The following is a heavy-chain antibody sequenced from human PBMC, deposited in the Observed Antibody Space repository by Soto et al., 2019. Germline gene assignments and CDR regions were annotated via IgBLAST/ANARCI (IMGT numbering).Heavy chain of an antibody. D-gene: IGHD5-18*01. V-gene: IGHV4-30-4*01. CDR2: IDYSGST. CDR1: GGSISSGDYY. Sequence: QVQLQESGPGLVKPSQTLSLTCTVSGGSISSGDYYWSWIRQPPGKGPEWIGYIDYSGSTYYNPSLKSRVTISVDKSKNQFSLKLSSVTAADTAVYYCASTSYGYTFYDYWGQGTLVTVSS. CDR3: ASTSYGYTFYDY. J-gene: IGHJ4*02.